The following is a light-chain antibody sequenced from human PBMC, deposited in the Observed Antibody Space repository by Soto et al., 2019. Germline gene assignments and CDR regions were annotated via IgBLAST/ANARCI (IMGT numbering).Light chain of an antibody. Sequence: IHITHAPSTLSASIVDRVTITFRASQNIRNWLAWYQQKPGKAPKLLIYDVSSLESGVPPRFSGSGSGTDFTLTISGLQPEDSAVYYCHQRNKRRTFGQGTKVDIK. CDR3: HQRNKRRT. CDR1: QNIRNW. CDR2: DVS. V-gene: IGKV1-5*01. J-gene: IGKJ1*01.